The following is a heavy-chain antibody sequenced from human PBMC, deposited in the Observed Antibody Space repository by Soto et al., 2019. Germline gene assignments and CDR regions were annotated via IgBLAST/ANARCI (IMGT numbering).Heavy chain of an antibody. V-gene: IGHV1-69*13. CDR1: GGTFSSYA. Sequence: SVKVSCKASGGTFSSYAISWVRQAPGQGLEWMGGIIPIFGTANYAQKFQGRVTITADESTSTAYMELSSLRSEDTAVYYCARDPRQGAYYYYGMDVWGQGTTVTSP. J-gene: IGHJ6*02. CDR3: ARDPRQGAYYYYGMDV. D-gene: IGHD3-16*01. CDR2: IIPIFGTA.